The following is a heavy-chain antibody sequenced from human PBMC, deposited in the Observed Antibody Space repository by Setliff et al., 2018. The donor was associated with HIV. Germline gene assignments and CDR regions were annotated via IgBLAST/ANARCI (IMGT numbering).Heavy chain of an antibody. CDR1: GGSMSTYY. CDR2: IYYSGTT. V-gene: IGHV4-59*08. CDR3: ARRTLITGYDY. Sequence: SETLSLTCTVSGGSMSTYYWSWIRQPPGKGLEWIGYIYYSGTTYYNPSLKSRLTISVDTSKNQFSLKLSSVTAADTAVYYCARRTLITGYDYWGQGTLVTVSS. D-gene: IGHD3-16*01. J-gene: IGHJ4*02.